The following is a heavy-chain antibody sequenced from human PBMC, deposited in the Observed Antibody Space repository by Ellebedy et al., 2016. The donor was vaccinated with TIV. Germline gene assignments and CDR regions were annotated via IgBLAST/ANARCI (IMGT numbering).Heavy chain of an antibody. D-gene: IGHD3-16*01. CDR2: IWSDGSLK. CDR1: GFTFSNYQ. Sequence: PGGSLRLSCAASGFTFSNYQMHWVRQASAEGLAWVALIWSDGSLKDYADSVRCRFTLSRDNSKNTLYLHMNSLRADDTAVYYCAREVEGGQGDMDVWGQGTAVTVS. CDR3: AREVEGGQGDMDV. J-gene: IGHJ6*02. V-gene: IGHV3-33*01.